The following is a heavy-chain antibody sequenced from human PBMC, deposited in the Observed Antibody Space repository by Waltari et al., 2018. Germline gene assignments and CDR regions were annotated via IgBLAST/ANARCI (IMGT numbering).Heavy chain of an antibody. Sequence: QVQLQESGPGLVKPSGTLSLTCAVSGGSISSSNWWSWVRQPPGKGLEWVAFIRYDGSNKYYADSVKGRFTISRDNSKNTLYLQMNSLRAEDTAVYYCAKFWAMTIDAFDIWGQGTMVTVSS. CDR3: AKFWAMTIDAFDI. D-gene: IGHD3-16*01. J-gene: IGHJ3*02. V-gene: IGHV3-30*02. CDR2: IRYDGSNK. CDR1: GGSISSSNW.